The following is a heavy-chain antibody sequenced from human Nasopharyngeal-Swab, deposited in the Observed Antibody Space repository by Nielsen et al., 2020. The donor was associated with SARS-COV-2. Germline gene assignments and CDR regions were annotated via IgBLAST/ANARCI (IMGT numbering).Heavy chain of an antibody. D-gene: IGHD7-27*01. V-gene: IGHV3-23*01. CDR1: GFTFKNYG. J-gene: IGHJ4*02. Sequence: GGSLRLSCAASGFTFKNYGMSWVRQAPGKGLKWVSHFGSDGVKTFYADSVKGRFTISKDNSKNTLYLQMGSLRADDTAVYFCAKIIRPGAGYFDSWGQGTLVTVSS. CDR3: AKIIRPGAGYFDS. CDR2: FGSDGVKT.